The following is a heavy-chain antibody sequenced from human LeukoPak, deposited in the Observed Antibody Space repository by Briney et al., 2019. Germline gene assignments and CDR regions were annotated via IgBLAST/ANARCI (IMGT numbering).Heavy chain of an antibody. J-gene: IGHJ6*02. CDR2: ISWNSGSI. CDR3: AKDGGGYSYYGMDV. V-gene: IGHV3-9*01. CDR1: GFTFDDYA. D-gene: IGHD5-12*01. Sequence: GRSLRLSCAASGFTFDDYAMHWVRQAPGKGLEWVSGISWNSGSIGYADSMKGRFTISRDNAKNSLYLQMNSLRAEDTALYYCAKDGGGYSYYGMDVWGQGTTVTVSS.